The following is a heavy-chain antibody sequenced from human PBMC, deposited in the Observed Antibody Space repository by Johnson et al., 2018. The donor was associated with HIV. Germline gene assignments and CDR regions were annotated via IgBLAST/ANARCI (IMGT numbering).Heavy chain of an antibody. J-gene: IGHJ3*02. D-gene: IGHD6-13*01. CDR2: IYSGDNT. V-gene: IGHV3-66*01. CDR3: AREGGSWYGDAFDI. CDR1: GFTVSDNY. Sequence: EVQLVESGGGLVQPGGSLRVSCAASGFTVSDNYMSWVRQAPGKGLEWVSVIYSGDNTYYADSVKGRFTISRDNSKNTLYLQMNNLRSEDTAVYYCAREGGSWYGDAFDIWGQGTMVTVSS.